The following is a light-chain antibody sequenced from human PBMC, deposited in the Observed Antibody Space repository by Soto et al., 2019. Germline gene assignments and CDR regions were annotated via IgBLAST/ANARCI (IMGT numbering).Light chain of an antibody. Sequence: EIVLTQSPDTLSLSPGERATLSCRASQSVYSSYLAWYQQKPGQAPRLLIYAASSRATGIPDRFSGSGSGTDFTLTISRLETEDFAVYYCQQYGSSPRTFGQGTKVEIK. CDR1: QSVYSSY. V-gene: IGKV3-20*01. CDR2: AAS. CDR3: QQYGSSPRT. J-gene: IGKJ1*01.